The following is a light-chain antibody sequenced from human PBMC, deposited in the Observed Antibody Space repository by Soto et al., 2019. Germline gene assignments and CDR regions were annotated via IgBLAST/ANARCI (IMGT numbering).Light chain of an antibody. V-gene: IGLV2-14*01. J-gene: IGLJ2*01. CDR3: SSYTSSATLI. CDR2: ELA. CDR1: RSDVGGFDY. Sequence: QSALTQPASVSGSLGQSITISCSGTRSDVGGFDYVSWYQQHPGKAPKLMIYELANRPSGVSYRFSGSKSGNTASLTISGLQAEDEADYYCSSYTSSATLIFGGGTKVTVL.